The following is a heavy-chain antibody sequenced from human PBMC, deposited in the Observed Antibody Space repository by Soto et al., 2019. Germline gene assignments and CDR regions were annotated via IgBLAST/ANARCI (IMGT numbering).Heavy chain of an antibody. CDR3: ARAGAPYSSSWYAGGGY. CDR1: GYTVTSYG. J-gene: IGHJ4*02. V-gene: IGHV1-18*01. CDR2: ISAYNGNT. Sequence: QVHLVQSGAEVKKPGASVKVSCKASGYTVTSYGLSWVRQAPGQGLEWMGWISAYNGNTNYAQKLQGRGIMTTATSQSKAYRELRSLRSDDTAVYYCARAGAPYSSSWYAGGGYWRQGTLVTVSS. D-gene: IGHD6-13*01.